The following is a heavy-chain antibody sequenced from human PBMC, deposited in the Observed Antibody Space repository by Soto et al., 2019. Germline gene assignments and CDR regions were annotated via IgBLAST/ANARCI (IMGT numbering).Heavy chain of an antibody. Sequence: EVQLLESGGGLVQPGGSLRLSCAASGFTFNNYGMNWVRQAPGKGLEWVSGIGGSGGTTYYADSVKGRVTISRDNSKNTVFLQINSLTTEDTAVYYCATGWYWGAFDVWGQGAMVTVSS. D-gene: IGHD6-19*01. J-gene: IGHJ3*01. V-gene: IGHV3-23*01. CDR1: GFTFNNYG. CDR2: IGGSGGTT. CDR3: ATGWYWGAFDV.